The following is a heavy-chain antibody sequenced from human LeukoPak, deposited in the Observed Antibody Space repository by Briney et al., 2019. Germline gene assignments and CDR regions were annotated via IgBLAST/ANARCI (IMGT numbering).Heavy chain of an antibody. V-gene: IGHV3-23*01. J-gene: IGHJ4*02. D-gene: IGHD1-26*01. CDR3: AKHTTTNCFDY. CDR2: ISSDGGST. Sequence: GGSLRLSCAASGFTFSSYAMSWVRQAPGKGLEWVSAISSDGGSTYFADSVKGRFTISRDISKNTLYLQMSSLRAEDTAVYYCAKHTTTNCFDYWGQGTLVTVSS. CDR1: GFTFSSYA.